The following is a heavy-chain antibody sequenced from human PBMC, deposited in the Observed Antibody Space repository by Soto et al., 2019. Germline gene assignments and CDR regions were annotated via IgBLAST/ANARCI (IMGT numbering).Heavy chain of an antibody. J-gene: IGHJ4*02. Sequence: QVQLVQSGAEVKKPGASVTVSCNASGYTFTSYAMHWVRQAPGQRLEWMGWINAGNGNTKYSQKFQRRVTITRDTSASTAYMELSSLRSEDTAVYCCARDVGATGDWGQGTLVTVSS. V-gene: IGHV1-3*01. CDR2: INAGNGNT. CDR1: GYTFTSYA. D-gene: IGHD1-26*01. CDR3: ARDVGATGD.